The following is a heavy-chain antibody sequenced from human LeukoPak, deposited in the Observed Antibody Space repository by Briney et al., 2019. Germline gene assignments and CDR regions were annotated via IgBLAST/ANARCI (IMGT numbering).Heavy chain of an antibody. D-gene: IGHD4/OR15-4a*01. CDR3: ARGRLTADY. CDR2: IYYSGST. V-gene: IGHV4-59*01. CDR1: GGSISSYY. J-gene: IGHJ4*02. Sequence: SQTLSLTCTVSGGSISSYYWSWIRQPPGKGLEWIGYIYYSGSTNYNPSLKSRVTISVDTSKNQFSLKLSSVTAADTAVYYCARGRLTADYWGQGTLVTVSS.